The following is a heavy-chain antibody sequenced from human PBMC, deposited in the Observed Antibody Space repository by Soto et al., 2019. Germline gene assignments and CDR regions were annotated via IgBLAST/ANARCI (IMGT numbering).Heavy chain of an antibody. CDR1: GYTFTSYA. V-gene: IGHV1-3*01. CDR2: ITAGNGNT. CDR3: ARGPTVVTGYYYYGVDV. D-gene: IGHD4-17*01. J-gene: IGHJ6*02. Sequence: ASVNVSCKATGYTFTSYAMQWVRQAPGQRLEWMGWITAGNGNTKYSQKLQGRVTITRDTSASTAYMELSSLRSEDTAVYYCARGPTVVTGYYYYGVDVWGQGTTVTSP.